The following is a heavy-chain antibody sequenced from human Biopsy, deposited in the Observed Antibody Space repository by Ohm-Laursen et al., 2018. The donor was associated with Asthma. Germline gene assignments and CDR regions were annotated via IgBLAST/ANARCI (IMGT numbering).Heavy chain of an antibody. CDR1: GFAVSRDY. D-gene: IGHD3-22*01. V-gene: IGHV3-53*01. Sequence: SLRLSCAASGFAVSRDYMFWVRQAPGKGLEWVSVIYSGETSHTADSVRGRFTISRDYSKNTLYLQMHGLRAEDTAVYYCARGDSSNWSHYYFDYWGQGTLVTVSS. CDR3: ARGDSSNWSHYYFDY. CDR2: IYSGETS. J-gene: IGHJ4*02.